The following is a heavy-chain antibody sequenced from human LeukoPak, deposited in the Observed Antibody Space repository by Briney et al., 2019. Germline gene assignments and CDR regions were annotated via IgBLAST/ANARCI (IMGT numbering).Heavy chain of an antibody. Sequence: PGGSLRLSCAASGFTFSSYAMSWVRQAPGKGLEWVSAISGSGGSTYYADSVKGRFTISRDNSMNTLYLQMNSLRAEDTAVYYCAKIGASYYYDSSGLRGPFDYWGQGTLVTVSS. D-gene: IGHD3-22*01. CDR3: AKIGASYYYDSSGLRGPFDY. CDR2: ISGSGGST. CDR1: GFTFSSYA. V-gene: IGHV3-23*01. J-gene: IGHJ4*02.